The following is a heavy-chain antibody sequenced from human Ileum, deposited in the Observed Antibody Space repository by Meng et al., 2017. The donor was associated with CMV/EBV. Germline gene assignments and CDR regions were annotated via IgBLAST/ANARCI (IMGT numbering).Heavy chain of an antibody. V-gene: IGHV4-4*07. CDR2: IYSAGTI. Sequence: QVQLQESGPGLMKPSETLSLTCAVSGASISSTDWTWIRQRAGKGLEWIGSIYSAGTIYYNPSLQSRVTISVDTSKSQFSLTLNTVTAADTAMYYCVGDRSNSWFYSWGQGSLVTVSS. J-gene: IGHJ5*01. CDR3: VGDRSNSWFYS. D-gene: IGHD1-26*01. CDR1: GASISSTD.